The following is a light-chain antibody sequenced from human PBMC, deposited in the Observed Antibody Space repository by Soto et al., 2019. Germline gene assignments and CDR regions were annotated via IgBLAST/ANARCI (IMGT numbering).Light chain of an antibody. CDR1: SSDIGAYIH. CDR2: DVS. Sequence: QSVLTQPASVSGSPGQSIAVSCSGTSSDIGAYIHVSWYQQHPGKAPKLMIYDVSNRPSGVSDRFSGSKSGNTASLTISGLQAEDEADYYCTSYTTSGTYVFGAGTKVTVL. J-gene: IGLJ1*01. CDR3: TSYTTSGTYV. V-gene: IGLV2-14*03.